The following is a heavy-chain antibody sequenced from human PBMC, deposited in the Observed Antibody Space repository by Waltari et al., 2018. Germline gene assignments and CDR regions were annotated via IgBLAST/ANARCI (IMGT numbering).Heavy chain of an antibody. V-gene: IGHV4-39*01. CDR3: ARLMELGDY. J-gene: IGHJ4*02. D-gene: IGHD1-7*01. CDR1: GGSISSSSTY. Sequence: QVQLQQWGAGLLKTSETLSLTCTVSGGSISSSSTYWGWSRQPPGKGLDWIGSIYYSGSTYYNPSLKSRVTISVDTSKNQFSLKLSSVTAADTAVYYCARLMELGDYWGQGTLVTVSS. CDR2: IYYSGST.